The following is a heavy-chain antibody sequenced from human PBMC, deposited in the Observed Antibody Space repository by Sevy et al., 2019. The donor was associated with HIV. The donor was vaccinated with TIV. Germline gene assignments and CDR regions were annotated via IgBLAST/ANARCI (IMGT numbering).Heavy chain of an antibody. CDR1: GGSISSSSYY. V-gene: IGHV4-39*01. D-gene: IGHD2-2*01. CDR3: ARHGGYCSSTSCYPDWFDP. Sequence: SETLSLTCTASGGSISSSSYYWGWIRQPPGKGLEWIGSIYYSGSTYYNPSLKSRVTISVDTSKNQFSLKLSSVTAADTAVYYCARHGGYCSSTSCYPDWFDPWGQGTLVTVSS. CDR2: IYYSGST. J-gene: IGHJ5*02.